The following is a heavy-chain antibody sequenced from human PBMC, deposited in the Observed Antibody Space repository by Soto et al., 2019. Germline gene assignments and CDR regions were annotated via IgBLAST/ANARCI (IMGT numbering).Heavy chain of an antibody. D-gene: IGHD3-10*01. Sequence: QVQLQQWGAGLLNPSETLSLTCAVFGGSFSGYYWSWIRQSPGKGLEWIVEINGSGSTNYNPSLKSRVTMSVDTSKNQFSLKLNSVTAADMAVFFCASRMGSGRYYFDYWGQGTLVAVS. V-gene: IGHV4-34*01. CDR2: INGSGST. CDR1: GGSFSGYY. CDR3: ASRMGSGRYYFDY. J-gene: IGHJ4*02.